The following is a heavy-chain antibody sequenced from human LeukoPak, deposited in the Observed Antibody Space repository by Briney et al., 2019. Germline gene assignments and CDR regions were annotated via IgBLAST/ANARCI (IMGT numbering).Heavy chain of an antibody. CDR3: AREGPDYGDLYYYYGMDV. D-gene: IGHD4-17*01. Sequence: SETLSLTCTVSGGSISGYYWSWIRQPPGKGLEWIGYIYYSGSTNYNPSLRSRVTISVDTSKNQFSLKLSSVTAADTAVYYCAREGPDYGDLYYYYGMDVWGQGTTVTVSS. CDR2: IYYSGST. J-gene: IGHJ6*02. CDR1: GGSISGYY. V-gene: IGHV4-59*01.